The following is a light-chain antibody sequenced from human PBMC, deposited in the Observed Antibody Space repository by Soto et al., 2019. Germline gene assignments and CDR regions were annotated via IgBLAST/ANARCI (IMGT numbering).Light chain of an antibody. V-gene: IGLV2-11*01. CDR3: CSYSGTYTWV. CDR2: DVY. Sequence: QSARTQPRSVSGYPGQPVTISCTGTSSDLGVYNYVSWYQHHPGKAPKLIIYDVYKRPSGVPDRCSASKSDNTASLSIFGLQAQDEAAYYCCSYSGTYTWVLGGSTKLTVL. J-gene: IGLJ3*02. CDR1: SSDLGVYNY.